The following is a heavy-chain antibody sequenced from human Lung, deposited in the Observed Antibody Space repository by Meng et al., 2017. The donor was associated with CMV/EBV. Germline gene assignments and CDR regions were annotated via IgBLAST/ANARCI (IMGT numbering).Heavy chain of an antibody. D-gene: IGHD2-21*01. CDR2: VFDSRIN. Sequence: SGTSIRKCIMWSGVRQPTRKGLEWIGDVFDSRINNYNPSLKSRLTISENKSHNHFSLKLNSVTAAETAVYYCARAYCGGDCYSGFDYWGQGVLVTVSS. CDR3: ARAYCGGDCYSGFDY. J-gene: IGHJ4*02. CDR1: GTSIRKCIM. V-gene: IGHV4-4*02.